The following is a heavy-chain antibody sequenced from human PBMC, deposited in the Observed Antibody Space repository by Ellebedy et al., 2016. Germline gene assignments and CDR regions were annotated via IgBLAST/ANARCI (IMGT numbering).Heavy chain of an antibody. J-gene: IGHJ4*02. D-gene: IGHD3-3*01. V-gene: IGHV4-4*08. CDR1: GASMKYNY. Sequence: GSLRLSCDVSGASMKYNYWSWIRQPPGKGLEWIGYIYDIGRTNYNPSLKSRVAISIDTSKNQLSLKLKSVTVADTAIYFCARAPRSYNFWSGYREHFDYWGQGTLVTVSS. CDR2: IYDIGRT. CDR3: ARAPRSYNFWSGYREHFDY.